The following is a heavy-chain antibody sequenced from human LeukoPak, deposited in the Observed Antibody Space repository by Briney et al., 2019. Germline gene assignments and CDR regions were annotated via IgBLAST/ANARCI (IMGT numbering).Heavy chain of an antibody. D-gene: IGHD6-19*01. CDR2: IIDTGST. CDR3: ARGWQWLGT. J-gene: IGHJ5*02. Sequence: SETLSLTCSVSGDSIRTYYWSWIRQPPGKGLEWIGYIIDTGSTNYKPSLKTRLTMSVDVSKNQISLKLSSVTAADTAVYYCARGWQWLGTWGQGTLVTVSS. CDR1: GDSIRTYY. V-gene: IGHV4-59*12.